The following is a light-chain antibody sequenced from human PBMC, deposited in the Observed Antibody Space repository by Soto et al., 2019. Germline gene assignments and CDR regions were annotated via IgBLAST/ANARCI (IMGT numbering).Light chain of an antibody. CDR2: GAS. Sequence: DIVMTQSPVTLSVSPGDRATLSCRASQSVGHNLAWFQQKPGQAPRLLIYGASAGATGIPDRFSGSGFGTEFTLTISSLQSEDLGVYYCQQYNNWPRTFGQGTKVEMK. CDR1: QSVGHN. J-gene: IGKJ1*01. V-gene: IGKV3-15*01. CDR3: QQYNNWPRT.